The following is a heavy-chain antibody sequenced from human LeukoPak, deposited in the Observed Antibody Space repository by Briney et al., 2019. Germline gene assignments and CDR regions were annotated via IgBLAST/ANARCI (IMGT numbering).Heavy chain of an antibody. CDR2: IYHSGST. CDR1: GYSISSGYY. D-gene: IGHD6-13*01. V-gene: IGHV4-38-2*01. Sequence: SETLSLTCAVSGYSISSGYYWGWIRQPPGKGLEWIGSIYHSGSTYYNPSLKSRVTISVDTSKNQFSLRLSSVTAADTAVYYCARSLRGSSYYFDYWGQGTLVTVSS. J-gene: IGHJ4*02. CDR3: ARSLRGSSYYFDY.